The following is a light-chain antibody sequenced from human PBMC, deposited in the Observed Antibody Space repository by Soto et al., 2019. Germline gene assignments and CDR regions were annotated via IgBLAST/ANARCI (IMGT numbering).Light chain of an antibody. V-gene: IGLV2-23*01. J-gene: IGLJ1*01. CDR3: CSYVGASTYV. CDR1: TSFVGSYNF. Sequence: QAVVTQPASVSGSPGQSITISCTGTTSFVGSYNFVSWYQQLPGKAPQVLIYEDTKRPSGVSNRFSGSISGSTASLTISGLQAEDEADYHCCSYVGASTYVFGTGTKLTVL. CDR2: EDT.